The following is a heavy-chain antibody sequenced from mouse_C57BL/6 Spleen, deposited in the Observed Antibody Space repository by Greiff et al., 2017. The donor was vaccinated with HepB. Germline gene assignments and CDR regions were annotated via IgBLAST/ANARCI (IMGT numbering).Heavy chain of an antibody. CDR1: GYTFTDYN. CDR2: INPNNGGT. Sequence: EVKLQESGPELVKPGASVKIPCKASGYTFTDYNMDWVKQSHGKSLEWIGDINPNNGGTIYNQKFKGKATLTVDKSSSTAYMELRSLTSEDTAVYYCAREGLNYYGSSYGFAYWGQGTLVTVSA. D-gene: IGHD1-1*01. J-gene: IGHJ3*01. V-gene: IGHV1-18*01. CDR3: AREGLNYYGSSYGFAY.